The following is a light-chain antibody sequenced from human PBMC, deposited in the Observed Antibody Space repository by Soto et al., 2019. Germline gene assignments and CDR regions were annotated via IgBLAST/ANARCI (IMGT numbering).Light chain of an antibody. V-gene: IGKV1-39*01. CDR2: GGS. CDR3: QQSYSVPPT. CDR1: QSISTY. J-gene: IGKJ2*01. Sequence: DIQMTQSPSSLSASVGDRVTISCRPSQSISTYLNWYQQKPGKAPKLLIYGGSNLQSGVPSRFSGSGSGTGFTLTINSLQPEDFATYYCQQSYSVPPTFGQGIKLEMK.